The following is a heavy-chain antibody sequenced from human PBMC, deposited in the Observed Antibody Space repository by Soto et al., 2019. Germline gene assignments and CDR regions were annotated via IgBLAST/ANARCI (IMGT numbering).Heavy chain of an antibody. Sequence: QVQLVQSGAEVKKPGASVKVSCKASGYTFTSYGISWVRQAPGQGLEWMGWISAYNGNTNYAQKLQGRVTMTTDTSTSTSYIELSTLSSVDTSVYSCESSGSSHWGAWSYYYGKDVWGQGTTVTVSS. CDR2: ISAYNGNT. V-gene: IGHV1-18*01. CDR1: GYTFTSYG. D-gene: IGHD1-26*01. CDR3: ESSGSSHWGAWSYYYGKDV. J-gene: IGHJ6*02.